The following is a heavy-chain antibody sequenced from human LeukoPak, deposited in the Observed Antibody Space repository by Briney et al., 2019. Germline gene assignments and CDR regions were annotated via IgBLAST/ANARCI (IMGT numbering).Heavy chain of an antibody. Sequence: PGGSLRLSCAASGFTFSSYAMSWVRQAPGKGLEWVSAISGSGGSTYYADSVKGRFTISRDNSKNTLYLQMNSLRAEDTAVYYCAKTIYVWGRYRYTDFDYWGQGTLVTVSS. V-gene: IGHV3-23*01. CDR1: GFTFSSYA. J-gene: IGHJ4*02. CDR2: ISGSGGST. CDR3: AKTIYVWGRYRYTDFDY. D-gene: IGHD3-16*02.